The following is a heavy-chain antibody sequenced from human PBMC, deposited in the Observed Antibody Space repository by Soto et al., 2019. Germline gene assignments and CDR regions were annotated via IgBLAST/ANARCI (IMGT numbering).Heavy chain of an antibody. Sequence: QVQLVQSGTEVKRPGASVRVSCKASGYSFTSFGVSWARQAPGQGLEWMGWISTYRNTPKYAQKFQGRVTMTADPSTTTAYMELRGLRSDDTAVYFCASDSTDSRTYYEFDSWGQGTLVTVSS. J-gene: IGHJ5*01. CDR2: ISTYRNTP. D-gene: IGHD3-22*01. CDR3: ASDSTDSRTYYEFDS. V-gene: IGHV1-18*01. CDR1: GYSFTSFG.